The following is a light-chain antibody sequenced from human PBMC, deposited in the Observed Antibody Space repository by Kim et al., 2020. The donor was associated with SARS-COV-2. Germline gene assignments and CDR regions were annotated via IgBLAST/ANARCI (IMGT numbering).Light chain of an antibody. Sequence: SYELTQPPSVSVSPGQTATITCSGDKLGDKYVCWYQQNTGQSTVVVIYQDRKRPSGIPERFSGSNSGNTATLTISGTQAMDEADYYCQAWDSSTVLFGGGTQLTVL. CDR3: QAWDSSTVL. CDR1: KLGDKY. V-gene: IGLV3-1*01. J-gene: IGLJ2*01. CDR2: QDR.